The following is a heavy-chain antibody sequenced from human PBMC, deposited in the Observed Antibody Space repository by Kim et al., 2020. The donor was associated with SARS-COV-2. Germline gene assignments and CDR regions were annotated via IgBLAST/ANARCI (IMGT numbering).Heavy chain of an antibody. CDR2: ISSSSSYT. CDR1: GFTFSDYY. D-gene: IGHD6-13*01. J-gene: IGHJ2*01. V-gene: IGHV3-11*05. CDR3: ARDRSSSWSYDGTDYWYFDL. Sequence: GGSLRLSCAASGFTFSDYYMSWIRQAPGKGLEWVSYISSSSSYTNYADSVKGRFTISRDNAKNSLYLQMNSLRAEDTAVYYCARDRSSSWSYDGTDYWYFDLWGRGTLVTVSS.